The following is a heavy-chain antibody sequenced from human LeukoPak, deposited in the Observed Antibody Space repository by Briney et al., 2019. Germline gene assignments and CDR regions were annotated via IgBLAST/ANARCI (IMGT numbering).Heavy chain of an antibody. CDR3: ASGLRYFDLYY. CDR1: GGSISSGSYY. Sequence: SETLSLTCTVPGGSISSGSYYWSWIRQPAGKGLEWIGRIYTSGSTNYNPSLKSRVTISVDTSKNQFSLKLSSVTAADTAVYYCASGLRYFDLYYWGQGTLVTVSS. CDR2: IYTSGST. V-gene: IGHV4-61*02. D-gene: IGHD3-9*01. J-gene: IGHJ4*02.